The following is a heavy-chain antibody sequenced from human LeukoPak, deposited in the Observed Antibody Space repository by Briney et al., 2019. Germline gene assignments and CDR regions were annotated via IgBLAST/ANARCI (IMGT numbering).Heavy chain of an antibody. J-gene: IGHJ4*02. V-gene: IGHV3-9*02. CDR2: ISWNSGSI. CDR3: AEGRASGWPDY. Sequence: GGSLRLSCAASGFTSDDYAMHWVRQAPGKGLEWVSGISWNSGSIGYADSVKGRFTISRDNAKNSLYLQMNSLRAEDTALYYCAEGRASGWPDYWGQGTLVTVSS. D-gene: IGHD6-19*01. CDR1: GFTSDDYA.